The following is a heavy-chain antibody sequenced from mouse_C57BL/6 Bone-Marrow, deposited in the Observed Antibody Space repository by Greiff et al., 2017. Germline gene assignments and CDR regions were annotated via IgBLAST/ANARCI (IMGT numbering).Heavy chain of an antibody. J-gene: IGHJ2*01. V-gene: IGHV5-16*01. D-gene: IGHD2-2*01. CDR3: ARDRGLRLDY. CDR1: GFTFSDYY. CDR2: INYDGSST. Sequence: EVKLMESEGGLVQPGSSMKLSCTASGFTFSDYYMAWVRQVPEKGLEWVANINYDGSSTYYLDSLKSRFIISRDNAKNILYLQMSSLKSEDTATYYCARDRGLRLDYWGQGTTLTVSS.